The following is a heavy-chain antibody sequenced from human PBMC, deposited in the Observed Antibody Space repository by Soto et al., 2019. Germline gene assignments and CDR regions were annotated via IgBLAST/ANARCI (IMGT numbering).Heavy chain of an antibody. Sequence: SGPTLVNPTETLTLTCTFSGFSLTSPGMCVSWIRQPPGKALEWLALIERDDDDKYYSTSLKTRLTISKDTRKNQVVLTMANMDPADTGAYYCARSISGPRRFNGMDVWGQGTTVTSP. D-gene: IGHD1-20*01. J-gene: IGHJ6*02. CDR2: IERDDDDK. CDR3: ARSISGPRRFNGMDV. V-gene: IGHV2-70*13. CDR1: GFSLTSPGMC.